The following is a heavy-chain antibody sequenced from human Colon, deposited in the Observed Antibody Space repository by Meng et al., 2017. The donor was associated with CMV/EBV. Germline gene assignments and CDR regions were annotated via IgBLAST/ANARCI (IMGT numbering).Heavy chain of an antibody. V-gene: IGHV3-66*02. Sequence: GESLKISCAASGFTVSSNYMSWVRQAPGKGLEWVSVIYSGGSTYYADSVKGRFTISRDSSNLYLQMNNLRAEDTAVYYCARELTMVRGVIIRGFYYYYYGMDVWGQGTTVTVSS. D-gene: IGHD3-10*01. CDR2: IYSGGST. J-gene: IGHJ6*02. CDR3: ARELTMVRGVIIRGFYYYYYGMDV. CDR1: GFTVSSNY.